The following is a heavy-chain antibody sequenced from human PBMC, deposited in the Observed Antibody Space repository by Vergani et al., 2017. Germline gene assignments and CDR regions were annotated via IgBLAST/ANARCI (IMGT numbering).Heavy chain of an antibody. D-gene: IGHD2-15*01. CDR1: GYTFTSYA. V-gene: IGHV1-3*01. CDR3: ARGWEVVAPLGY. Sequence: QVQLVQSGAEVKKPGASVKVSCKASGYTFTSYAMHWVRQAPGQRLEWMGWINAGNGNTKYSQKFQGRVTITRDTSASTAYMELSSLRSEDTAVYYCARGWEVVAPLGYWGQGTLVTVSS. J-gene: IGHJ4*02. CDR2: INAGNGNT.